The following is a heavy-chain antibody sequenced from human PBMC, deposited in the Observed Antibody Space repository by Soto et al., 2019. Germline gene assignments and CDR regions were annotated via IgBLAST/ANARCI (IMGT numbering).Heavy chain of an antibody. D-gene: IGHD3-16*01. CDR3: ARAFQAPRLAYYFDY. Sequence: QVQLVQSGAEVKKPGASVKVSCKASGYTFTSYGISWVRQAPGQGLEWMGWISAYNGNTNFAQKLQGRVTMTTDTSTSTAYMELRSLRSDDTAVYYCARAFQAPRLAYYFDYWGQGTLVTVSS. V-gene: IGHV1-18*01. CDR2: ISAYNGNT. CDR1: GYTFTSYG. J-gene: IGHJ4*02.